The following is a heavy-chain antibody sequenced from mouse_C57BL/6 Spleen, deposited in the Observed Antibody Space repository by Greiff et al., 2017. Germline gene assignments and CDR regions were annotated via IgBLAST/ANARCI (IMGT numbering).Heavy chain of an antibody. CDR2: IHPADSDT. V-gene: IGHV1-74*01. Sequence: VKLQQPGAELVKPGASVKVSCKASGYTFTSYWMHWVKQRPGQGLEWIGRIHPADSDTNYNQKFKGKATLTVDKYASTAYMQLSSLTSEDSAVYYCAIGGRDYYGPGVGYWGQGTTLTVSS. J-gene: IGHJ2*01. CDR3: AIGGRDYYGPGVGY. D-gene: IGHD1-1*01. CDR1: GYTFTSYW.